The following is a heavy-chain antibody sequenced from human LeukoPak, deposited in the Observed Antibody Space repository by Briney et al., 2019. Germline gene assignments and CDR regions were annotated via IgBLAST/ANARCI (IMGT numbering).Heavy chain of an antibody. CDR3: ASGHLRLSP. V-gene: IGHV4-59*01. D-gene: IGHD3-16*01. CDR2: FHNSRTT. Sequence: SETLSLTCTGSGCSISGSSWTWILQPPVQGLEGIGYFHNSRTTSSNPSLTGRVITSVATAMDHICLKLTSVTAAHPAVYYCASGHLRLSPWGQGTLVTVCS. J-gene: IGHJ5*02. CDR1: GCSISGSS.